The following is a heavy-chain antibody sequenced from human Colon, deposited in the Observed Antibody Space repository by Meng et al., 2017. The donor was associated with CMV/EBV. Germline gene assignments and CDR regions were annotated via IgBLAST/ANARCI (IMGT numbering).Heavy chain of an antibody. CDR3: VRFSATGAYYYGMDV. D-gene: IGHD1-1*01. J-gene: IGHJ6*02. V-gene: IGHV4-59*11. CDR2: IYYSGTT. Sequence: SETLSLTCTVSGGSISSHYWTWIRQPPGKGLEWIGCIYYSGTTDYNPSLRSRVTVSVDTSKKHFSLKLSSVTDADTAVYYCVRFSATGAYYYGMDVWGQGTMVTVSS. CDR1: GGSISSHY.